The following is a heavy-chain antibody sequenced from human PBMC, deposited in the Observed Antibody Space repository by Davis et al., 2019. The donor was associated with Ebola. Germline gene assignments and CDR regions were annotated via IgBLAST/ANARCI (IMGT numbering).Heavy chain of an antibody. Sequence: PGGSLRLSCTDSVITFSSYAITWVRQAPGKGLEWVSAISGSGGSTYYADSVKGRFTISRDNAKNSLYLQMNSLRAEDTAVYYCARQTVLVAGPITMVRGVTGWFDPWGQGTLVTVSS. J-gene: IGHJ5*02. CDR1: VITFSSYA. CDR3: ARQTVLVAGPITMVRGVTGWFDP. D-gene: IGHD3-10*01. V-gene: IGHV3-23*01. CDR2: ISGSGGST.